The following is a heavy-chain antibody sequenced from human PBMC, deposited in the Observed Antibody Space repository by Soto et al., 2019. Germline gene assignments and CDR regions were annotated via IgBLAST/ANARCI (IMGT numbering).Heavy chain of an antibody. D-gene: IGHD3-3*01. CDR3: ARGGYYDFWSGYYKGGHYYYGMDV. Sequence: SETLSLTCTVSGGSISSYYWSWIRQPPGKGLEWIGHIYYSGSTNYNPSLKSRVTISVDTSKNQFSLKLSSVTAADSAVYYCARGGYYDFWSGYYKGGHYYYGMDVWGQGTTVTVSS. CDR2: IYYSGST. J-gene: IGHJ6*02. CDR1: GGSISSYY. V-gene: IGHV4-59*01.